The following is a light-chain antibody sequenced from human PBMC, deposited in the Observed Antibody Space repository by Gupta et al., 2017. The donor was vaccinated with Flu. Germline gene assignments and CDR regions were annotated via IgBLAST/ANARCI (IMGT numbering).Light chain of an antibody. CDR1: SSDIGSYNY. Sequence: QSALTQPASVSRSPGQSITIACTGTSSDIGSYNYVSWYQQPPGQAPKLFIYDVTNRPSGVSNRFSGSKSGDTASLTISGLQAEDEADYYCSSCTSTSTLVFGGGTKLTVL. CDR2: DVT. CDR3: SSCTSTSTLV. J-gene: IGLJ2*01. V-gene: IGLV2-14*01.